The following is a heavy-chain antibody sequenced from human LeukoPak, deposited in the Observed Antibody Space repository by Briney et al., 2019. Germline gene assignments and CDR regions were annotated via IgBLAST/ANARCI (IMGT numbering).Heavy chain of an antibody. J-gene: IGHJ6*03. CDR3: ARGRQDVTMIVVVMTAVSYYLDV. CDR1: GGSFSGYY. Sequence: SETLSLTCAVYGGSFSGYYWTWIRQTPEKGLEWIGEMNPSGSTNYNPSLKSRVTISVDTSKKQFSLELSSVTAADTAVYYCARGRQDVTMIVVVMTAVSYYLDVWGKGTTVTVS. V-gene: IGHV4-34*01. D-gene: IGHD3-22*01. CDR2: MNPSGST.